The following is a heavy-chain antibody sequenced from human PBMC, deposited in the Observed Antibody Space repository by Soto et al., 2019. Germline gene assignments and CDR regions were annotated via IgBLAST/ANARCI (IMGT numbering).Heavy chain of an antibody. D-gene: IGHD5-18*01. J-gene: IGHJ5*02. V-gene: IGHV4-61*08. CDR1: GGFVSSGDYY. CDR3: ARIPVDTSMIYWLDP. CDR2: IYYSGNN. Sequence: SETLSLTCTVSGGFVSSGDYYWIWIRQPPGKGLEWIGYIYYSGNNNYNPSLKSRVIISVEKSKNLFSLKLTSVTAADTAVYYCARIPVDTSMIYWLDPWGQGTLVTVSS.